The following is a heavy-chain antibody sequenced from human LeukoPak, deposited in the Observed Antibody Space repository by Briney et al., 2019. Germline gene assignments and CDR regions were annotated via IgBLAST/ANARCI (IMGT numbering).Heavy chain of an antibody. CDR1: GFTFSSYE. CDR2: ISSSGSTI. CDR3: ARALKGLRRRIGGTTTFEYYYYMDV. V-gene: IGHV3-48*03. D-gene: IGHD1-26*01. Sequence: PGGSLRLSCAASGFTFSSYEMNWVRQAPGKGLEWVSYISSSGSTIYYADSVKGRFTISRDNAKNSLYLQMNSLRAEDTAVYYCARALKGLRRRIGGTTTFEYYYYMDVWGKGTTVTISS. J-gene: IGHJ6*03.